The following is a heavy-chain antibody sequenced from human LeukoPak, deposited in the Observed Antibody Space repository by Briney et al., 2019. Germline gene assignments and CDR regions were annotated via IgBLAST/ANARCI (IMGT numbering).Heavy chain of an antibody. CDR3: ARDSNNYYFGYFDY. CDR1: GFTFSSYE. D-gene: IGHD3-22*01. V-gene: IGHV3-48*03. Sequence: GGSLRLSCAASGFTFSSYEMNWVRQAPGKGLEGVSYISSSGSTIYYADSVKGRFTISRDNAKNSLYLQMNSLRAEDTAVYYCARDSNNYYFGYFDYWGQGTLVTVSS. J-gene: IGHJ4*02. CDR2: ISSSGSTI.